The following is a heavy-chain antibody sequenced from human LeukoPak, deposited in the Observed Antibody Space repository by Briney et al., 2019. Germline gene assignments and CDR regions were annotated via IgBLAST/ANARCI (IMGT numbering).Heavy chain of an antibody. Sequence: GGSLRLSCAASRCTFSSYWMSWVCQAPGKGLEWVANIKQDGSEKYYVDSVKGRFTISRDNAKNSLYLQMNSLRAEDTAVYYCARGRRMARYCSGGSCYFDYWGQGALVTVSS. CDR2: IKQDGSEK. D-gene: IGHD2-15*01. CDR3: ARGRRMARYCSGGSCYFDY. CDR1: RCTFSSYW. J-gene: IGHJ4*02. V-gene: IGHV3-7*03.